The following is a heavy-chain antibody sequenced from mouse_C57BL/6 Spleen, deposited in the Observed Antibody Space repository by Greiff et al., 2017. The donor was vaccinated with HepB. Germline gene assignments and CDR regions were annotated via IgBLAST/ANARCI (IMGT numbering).Heavy chain of an antibody. CDR3: ARYDEDYFDY. CDR2: INYDGSST. J-gene: IGHJ2*01. Sequence: EVKLVESEGGLVQPGSSMKLSCTASGFTFSDYYMAWVRQVPEKGLEWVANINYDGSSTYYLDSLKSRFIISRDNAKNILYLQMSSLKSEDTATYYCARYDEDYFDYWGQGTTLTVSS. CDR1: GFTFSDYY. D-gene: IGHD2-12*01. V-gene: IGHV5-16*01.